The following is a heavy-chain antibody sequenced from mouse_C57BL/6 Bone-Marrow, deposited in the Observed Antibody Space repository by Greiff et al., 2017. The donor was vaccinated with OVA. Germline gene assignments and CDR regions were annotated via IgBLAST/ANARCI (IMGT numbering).Heavy chain of an antibody. D-gene: IGHD1-1*01. CDR3: TVGDYYGSLAY. Sequence: QVQLQQSGAELVRPGASVTLSCKASGYTFTDYEMHWVKQTPVHGLEWIGAIDPETGGTAYNQKFKGKAILTADKSSSTAYMELRSLTSEDSAVDYCTVGDYYGSLAYWGQGTLVTVSA. CDR1: GYTFTDYE. V-gene: IGHV1-15*01. J-gene: IGHJ3*01. CDR2: IDPETGGT.